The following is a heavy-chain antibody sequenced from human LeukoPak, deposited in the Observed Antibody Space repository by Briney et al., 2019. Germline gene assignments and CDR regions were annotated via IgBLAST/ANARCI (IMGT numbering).Heavy chain of an antibody. Sequence: ASVKVSCKASGYTFTGHYMHWVRQAPGQGLEWMGWINPNSGGTNYAQKFQGRVTMTRDTSISTAYMELSRLRSDDTAVYYCASQLPSQYFDWLTYNWFDPWGQGTLVTVSS. D-gene: IGHD3-9*01. V-gene: IGHV1-2*02. J-gene: IGHJ5*02. CDR2: INPNSGGT. CDR3: ASQLPSQYFDWLTYNWFDP. CDR1: GYTFTGHY.